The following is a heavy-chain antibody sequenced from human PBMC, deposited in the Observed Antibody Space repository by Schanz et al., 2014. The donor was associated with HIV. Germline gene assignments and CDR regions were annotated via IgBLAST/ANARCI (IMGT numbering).Heavy chain of an antibody. CDR3: ARDQFRGAFDI. V-gene: IGHV4-34*01. Sequence: QVQLQQWGAGLLKPSETLSLTCAVYGGSFNDNYWSWIRQPPGKGLEWIGEINHSGDTNYNPSLKSRVTILVDTSKNQFSLKLSSVTAADTAVYYCARDQFRGAFDIWGQGTMVTVSS. J-gene: IGHJ3*02. CDR2: INHSGDT. CDR1: GGSFNDNY.